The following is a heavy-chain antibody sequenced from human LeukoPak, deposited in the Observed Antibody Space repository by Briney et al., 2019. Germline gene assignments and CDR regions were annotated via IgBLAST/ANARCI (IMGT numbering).Heavy chain of an antibody. D-gene: IGHD1-26*01. CDR3: AREPSGSYYGGDY. V-gene: IGHV1-69*01. J-gene: IGHJ4*02. CDR1: GGTFSSYA. CDR2: IIPIFGTA. Sequence: SVKVSCKASGGTFSSYAISWVRQAPGQGLEWMGGIIPIFGTANYAQKFQGRVTITADESTSTAYMELSSLRSEDTAVYYCAREPSGSYYGGDYWGQGTLVTVSS.